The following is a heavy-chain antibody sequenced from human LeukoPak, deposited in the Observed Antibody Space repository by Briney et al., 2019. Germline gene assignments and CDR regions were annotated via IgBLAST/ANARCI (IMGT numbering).Heavy chain of an antibody. Sequence: VASVKVSCKTSGYTFTGYYMHWVRQAPGQGLEWMGRINPNSGGTNYAQKFQGRVTMTRDTSITTAYMELSSLRSDDTAVYYCASWDWNPNYYFGYWGQGTLVTVSS. CDR1: GYTFTGYY. CDR3: ASWDWNPNYYFGY. CDR2: INPNSGGT. V-gene: IGHV1-2*06. D-gene: IGHD1-1*01. J-gene: IGHJ4*02.